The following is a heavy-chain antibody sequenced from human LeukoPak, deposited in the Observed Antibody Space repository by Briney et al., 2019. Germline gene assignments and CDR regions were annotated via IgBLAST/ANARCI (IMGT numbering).Heavy chain of an antibody. CDR1: GYTFTSYY. V-gene: IGHV1-46*01. CDR3: ARVRASGGSLLFDY. CDR2: INPSGGST. D-gene: IGHD2-15*01. J-gene: IGHJ4*02. Sequence: ASVKVSCKASGYTFTSYYMHWVRQAPGQGLAWMGIINPSGGSTSYAQKFQGRVTMTRDMSTSTVYMELSSLRSEETAVYYCARVRASGGSLLFDYWGQGALVTVSS.